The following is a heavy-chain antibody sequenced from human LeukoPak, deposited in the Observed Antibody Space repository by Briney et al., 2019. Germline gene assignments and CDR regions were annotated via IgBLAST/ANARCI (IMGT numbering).Heavy chain of an antibody. CDR3: ARHAYSSGWFSSNWFDP. V-gene: IGHV4-59*08. D-gene: IGHD6-19*01. J-gene: IGHJ5*02. CDR2: IYYSGST. Sequence: PSETLSLTCTVSGGSISSYYWSWIRQPPGKGLEWIGYIYYSGSTNYNPSLKSRVTIVDTSKNQFSLKLSSVTAADTAVYYCARHAYSSGWFSSNWFDPWGQGTLVTVSS. CDR1: GGSISSYY.